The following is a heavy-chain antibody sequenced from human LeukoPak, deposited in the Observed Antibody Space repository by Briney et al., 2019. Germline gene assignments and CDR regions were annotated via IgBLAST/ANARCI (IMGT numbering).Heavy chain of an antibody. CDR1: GFTFSSYW. CDR3: ARGYCTNGVCFDS. CDR2: IYSAGST. Sequence: GGSLRLSCAASGFTFSSYWMTWVRQAPGRGLQWVSLIYSAGSTYYADSVKGRFTISRDNSKNTLFLQMNSLRAEDTAVYYCARGYCTNGVCFDSWGQGTLVTVSS. D-gene: IGHD2-8*01. J-gene: IGHJ4*02. V-gene: IGHV3-53*01.